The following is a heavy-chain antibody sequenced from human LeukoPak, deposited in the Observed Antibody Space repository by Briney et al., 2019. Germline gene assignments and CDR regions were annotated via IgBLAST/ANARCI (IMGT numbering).Heavy chain of an antibody. J-gene: IGHJ5*02. CDR2: INPNSGGT. CDR3: ARGSPVGWFDP. CDR1: GGTFSSYA. D-gene: IGHD2-15*01. Sequence: ASVKVSCKASGGTFSSYAISWVRQAPGQGLEWMGWINPNSGGTNYAQKFQGRVTMTRDTSISTAYMELSRLRSDDTAVYYCARGSPVGWFDPWGQGTLVTVSS. V-gene: IGHV1-2*02.